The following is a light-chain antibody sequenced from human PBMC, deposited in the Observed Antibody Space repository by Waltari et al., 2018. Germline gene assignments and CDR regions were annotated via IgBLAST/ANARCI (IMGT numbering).Light chain of an antibody. J-gene: IGKJ1*01. CDR1: QDIRFS. CDR3: QQYYNTPPWT. V-gene: IGKV1-NL1*01. CDR2: AAS. Sequence: DIQMTQSPSSLSASVGDRVTITCRASQDIRFSLVWYQQKPGKAPKLLLFAASRLESGVPSRFSGSGSGTEYTLTISGLQPEDFATYYCQQYYNTPPWTFGQGTKVEIK.